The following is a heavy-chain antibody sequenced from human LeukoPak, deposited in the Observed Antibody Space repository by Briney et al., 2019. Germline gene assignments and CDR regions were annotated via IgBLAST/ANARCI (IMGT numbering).Heavy chain of an antibody. D-gene: IGHD6-19*01. CDR1: GDSISSSSYY. J-gene: IGHJ4*02. CDR2: IYYMGST. Sequence: SSETLSLICTVSGDSISSSSYYWGWIRQPPGKGLEWIGNIYYMGSTYYNPSLKSRVTISVDTSKNQFSLKLRSVTAADTAVYYCARARRQWLVGAHIRGDNPPYHYDYWGQGILVTVSS. CDR3: ARARRQWLVGAHIRGDNPPYHYDY. V-gene: IGHV4-39*07.